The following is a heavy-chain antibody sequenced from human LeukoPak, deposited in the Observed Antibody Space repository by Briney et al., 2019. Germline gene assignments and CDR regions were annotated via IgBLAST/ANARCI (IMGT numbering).Heavy chain of an antibody. D-gene: IGHD1-26*01. Sequence: PSEALSLTCTVSGGSVSTGRYYWSWIRQPPGKGLEWIGYIYYSGDTNYNPSLKSRVTISVDASTNQFFLKLTSVPPGDRPLFYCAGGGTYNALDYWGQGTRVTVSS. CDR2: IYYSGDT. CDR3: AGGGTYNALDY. V-gene: IGHV4-61*01. J-gene: IGHJ4*02. CDR1: GGSVSTGRYY.